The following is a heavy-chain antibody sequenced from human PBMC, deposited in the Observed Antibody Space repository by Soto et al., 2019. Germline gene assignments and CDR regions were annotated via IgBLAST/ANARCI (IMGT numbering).Heavy chain of an antibody. CDR3: ARGGTIFGVVIRAPFDY. CDR1: GYTFTSYY. J-gene: IGHJ4*02. V-gene: IGHV1-2*02. Sequence: SVKVSCKASGYTFTSYYMHWVRQAPGQGLEWMGWINPNSGDTNYAQKFQGRVTMTRDTSFRTAYMELSRLRSDDRAVYYCARGGTIFGVVIRAPFDYWGQGTLVTVSS. CDR2: INPNSGDT. D-gene: IGHD3-3*01.